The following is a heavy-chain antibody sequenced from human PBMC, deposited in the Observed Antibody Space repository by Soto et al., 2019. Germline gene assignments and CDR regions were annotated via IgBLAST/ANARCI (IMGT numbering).Heavy chain of an antibody. CDR2: IYYSGST. J-gene: IGHJ4*02. D-gene: IGHD5-12*01. Sequence: SETLSLTCTVSCGSISSYYWSWIRQPPGKGLEWIGYIYYSGSTNYNPSLKSRVTISVDTSKNQFSLKLSSVTAADTAVYYCARGGDGYNYRYFDYWGKGTLVTVSS. CDR1: CGSISSYY. CDR3: ARGGDGYNYRYFDY. V-gene: IGHV4-59*01.